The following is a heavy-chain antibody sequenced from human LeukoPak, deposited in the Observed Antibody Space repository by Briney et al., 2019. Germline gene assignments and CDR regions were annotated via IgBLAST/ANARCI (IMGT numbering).Heavy chain of an antibody. CDR2: IYYSGST. CDR3: ARVITGTPSNYYYMDV. D-gene: IGHD1-20*01. Sequence: SETLSLTCTVSGGSISSSSYYWGWIRQPPGKGLEWIGSIYYSGSTYYNPSLKSRVTISVDTSKNQFSLKLSSVTAADTAVYYCARVITGTPSNYYYMDVWGKGTTVTVSS. CDR1: GGSISSSSYY. J-gene: IGHJ6*03. V-gene: IGHV4-39*01.